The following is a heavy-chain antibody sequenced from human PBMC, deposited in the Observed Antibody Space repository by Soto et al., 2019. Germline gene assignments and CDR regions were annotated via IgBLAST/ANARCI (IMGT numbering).Heavy chain of an antibody. CDR1: GFTLGSYW. J-gene: IGHJ2*01. CDR3: ARFATSPFDYWYFDL. CDR2: IKQDGTEK. D-gene: IGHD2-2*01. V-gene: IGHV3-7*03. Sequence: EVQLVESGGGLVQPGGSLRLSCAASGFTLGSYWMSWVRQAPGKGLEWVTNIKQDGTEKYYVDSVKGRFTISGDNAKNSLYLQMHSLRAEDTAVYYCARFATSPFDYWYFDLWGRGALVTVSS.